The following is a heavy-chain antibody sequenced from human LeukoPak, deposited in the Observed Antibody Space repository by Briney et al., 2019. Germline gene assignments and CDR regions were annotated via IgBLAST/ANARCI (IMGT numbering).Heavy chain of an antibody. J-gene: IGHJ4*02. CDR2: ISSSSSYI. CDR1: GFTFSSYS. CDR3: ARVGYYDSSGYYPIDY. Sequence: PGGSLRLSCAASGFTFSSYSMNWVRQAPGKGLEWVSSISSSSSYIYYADSVKGRFTISRGNAKNSLYLQMNSLRAEDTAVYYCARVGYYDSSGYYPIDYWGQGTLVTVSS. V-gene: IGHV3-21*01. D-gene: IGHD3-22*01.